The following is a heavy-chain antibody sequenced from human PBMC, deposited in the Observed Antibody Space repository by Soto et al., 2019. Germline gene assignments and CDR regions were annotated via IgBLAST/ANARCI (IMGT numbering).Heavy chain of an antibody. V-gene: IGHV1-69*13. J-gene: IGHJ5*02. CDR2: IIPIFGTR. D-gene: IGHD2-15*01. CDR1: GYTFTSYA. CDR3: AKDGGREGYFGNWFDP. Sequence: SVKVSCKASGYTFTSYAISWVRQAPGQGLEWLGRIIPIFGTRDYAQKFQGRVTISADESTTTAYMELSSLRSDDTAVYYCAKDGGREGYFGNWFDPWGQGTLVTVS.